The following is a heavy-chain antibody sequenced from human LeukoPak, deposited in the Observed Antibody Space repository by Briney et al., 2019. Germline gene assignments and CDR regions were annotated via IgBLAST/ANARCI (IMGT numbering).Heavy chain of an antibody. D-gene: IGHD3-22*01. V-gene: IGHV1-69*04. CDR2: IIPFLNIT. J-gene: IGHJ4*02. CDR3: ASQDHYYDTSGFRFDY. CDR1: GGTFSNYA. Sequence: AASVKVSCKTSGGTFSNYAISWVRQAPGLGLEWMGRIIPFLNITNYAQRFRGRVTITADKSTRTAYMELSSLRSDDPAVFYCASQDHYYDTSGFRFDYWGQGTLVTVSS.